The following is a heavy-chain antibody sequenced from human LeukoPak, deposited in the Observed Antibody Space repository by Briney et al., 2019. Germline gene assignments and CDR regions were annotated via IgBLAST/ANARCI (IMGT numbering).Heavy chain of an antibody. CDR2: IKQDGSEK. J-gene: IGHJ2*01. Sequence: PGGSLRLSCAASGFTFSTYWMNWVRQAPGKGLEWVANIKQDGSEKYYVDSVKGRFTLSRDSAKNSLYLQMNSLRVEDTAVYYCARAEWSNWYFDLWGRGTLVTVSS. D-gene: IGHD3-3*01. CDR3: ARAEWSNWYFDL. V-gene: IGHV3-7*03. CDR1: GFTFSTYW.